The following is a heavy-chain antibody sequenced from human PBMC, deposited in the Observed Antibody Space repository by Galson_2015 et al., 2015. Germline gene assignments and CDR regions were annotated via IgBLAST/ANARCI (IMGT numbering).Heavy chain of an antibody. CDR2: IYYSGST. Sequence: ETLSLTCTVSGGSISSRSYYWGWIRQPPGKGLEWTGSIYYSGSTYYNPSLKSRVTISVDTSKNQFSLKLSSVTAADTAVYYCASTLAEYRTNNWFDPWGQGTLVTVSS. V-gene: IGHV4-39*01. D-gene: IGHD1-14*01. CDR1: GGSISSRSYY. J-gene: IGHJ5*02. CDR3: ASTLAEYRTNNWFDP.